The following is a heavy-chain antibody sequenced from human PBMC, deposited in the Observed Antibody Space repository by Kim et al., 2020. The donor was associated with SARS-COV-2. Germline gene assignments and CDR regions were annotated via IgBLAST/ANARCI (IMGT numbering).Heavy chain of an antibody. Sequence: DGTGKEYGDSVKGRCTVSRDTARNSVYLQMNSLRVEDTAIYYCTKDVLAWGQGTLVTVSS. V-gene: IGHV3-7*01. CDR3: TKDVLA. CDR2: DGTGK. D-gene: IGHD3-10*02. J-gene: IGHJ5*02.